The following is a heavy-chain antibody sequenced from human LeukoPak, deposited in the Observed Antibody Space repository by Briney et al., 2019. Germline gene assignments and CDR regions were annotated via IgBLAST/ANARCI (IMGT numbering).Heavy chain of an antibody. CDR2: NYWDDDK. Sequence: SGPTLVKPTQTLTLPCPFSGFSLSTSGVGVAWIRQPPGKALERLAPNYWDDDKRYSPSLKNILTITKDTSKNQVVLTMTNMNPVDTATYYCAHRDITTVVNNWFDPWGQGTLVTVSS. J-gene: IGHJ5*02. D-gene: IGHD4-23*01. CDR1: GFSLSTSGVG. V-gene: IGHV2-5*02. CDR3: AHRDITTVVNNWFDP.